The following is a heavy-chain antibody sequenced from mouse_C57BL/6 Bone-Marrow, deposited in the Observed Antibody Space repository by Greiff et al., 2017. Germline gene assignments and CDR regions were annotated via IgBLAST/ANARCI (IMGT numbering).Heavy chain of an antibody. Sequence: QVQLKQPGAELVKPGASVKLSCKASGYTFTSYWMHWVKQRPGRGLEWIGRIVPNSGGTKYNEKFKSKATLTVDKPSSTAYMQLSSLTSEDSAVYYCARWGVVAHYYAMDYWGQGTSVTVSS. V-gene: IGHV1-72*01. CDR1: GYTFTSYW. CDR2: IVPNSGGT. J-gene: IGHJ4*01. D-gene: IGHD1-1*01. CDR3: ARWGVVAHYYAMDY.